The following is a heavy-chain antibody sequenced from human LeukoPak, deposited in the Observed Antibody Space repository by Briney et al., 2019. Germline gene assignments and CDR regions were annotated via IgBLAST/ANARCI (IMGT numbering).Heavy chain of an antibody. CDR3: ARESANYYGSGSYPVGY. Sequence: GGSLRLSCAASGFTVSSNYMNWVRQAPGKGLEWVSVIYSGGITYYADSVKGRFTISRDNAKNSLYLQMNSLRAEDTAVYYCARESANYYGSGSYPVGYWGQGTLVTVSS. J-gene: IGHJ4*02. CDR2: IYSGGIT. CDR1: GFTVSSNY. V-gene: IGHV3-66*01. D-gene: IGHD3-10*01.